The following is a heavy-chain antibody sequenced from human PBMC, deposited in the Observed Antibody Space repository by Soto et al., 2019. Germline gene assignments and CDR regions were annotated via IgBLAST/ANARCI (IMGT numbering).Heavy chain of an antibody. CDR3: ARYFRGSGRYFFDY. D-gene: IGHD6-19*01. CDR1: GFTFITSF. CDR2: INQDGGGT. V-gene: IGHV3-7*03. J-gene: IGHJ4*02. Sequence: GSLRLSCVASGFTFITSFMGWVRQGPGKGLEWVANINQDGGGTYYVDSVEGRFTISRDNAKDSLYLQMNSLRGEDTAVYYCARYFRGSGRYFFDYWGQGTLVTVSS.